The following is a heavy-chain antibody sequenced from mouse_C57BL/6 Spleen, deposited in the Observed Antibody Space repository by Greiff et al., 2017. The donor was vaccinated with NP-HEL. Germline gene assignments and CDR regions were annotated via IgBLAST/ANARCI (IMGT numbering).Heavy chain of an antibody. D-gene: IGHD1-1*01. CDR3: ARAHGSSSYYAMDY. J-gene: IGHJ4*01. V-gene: IGHV1-54*01. CDR1: GYAFTNYL. CDR2: INPGSGGT. Sequence: QVQLQQSGAELVRPGTSVKVSCKASGYAFTNYLIEWVKQRPGQGLEWIGVINPGSGGTNYNEKFKGKATLTADKSSSTAYMQLSSLTSEDSAVYVCARAHGSSSYYAMDYWGQGTSVTVSS.